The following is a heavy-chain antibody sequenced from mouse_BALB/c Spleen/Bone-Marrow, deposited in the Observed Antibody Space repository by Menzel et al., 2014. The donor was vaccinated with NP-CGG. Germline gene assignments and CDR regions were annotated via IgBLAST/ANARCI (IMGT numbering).Heavy chain of an antibody. CDR2: ISSGGSST. Sequence: EVKLEESGGDLVKPGGSLKLSCVASGFTFSSYGMSWVRQTPDKRLEWVATISSGGSSTYYPASVKGRFTISRDNAKSTLYLQMSSLNSEDPAMYYCTRRPLQANSYFDCWGQGTTLTVSS. J-gene: IGHJ2*01. CDR1: GFTFSSYG. CDR3: TRRPLQANSYFDC. V-gene: IGHV5-6*02. D-gene: IGHD3-2*02.